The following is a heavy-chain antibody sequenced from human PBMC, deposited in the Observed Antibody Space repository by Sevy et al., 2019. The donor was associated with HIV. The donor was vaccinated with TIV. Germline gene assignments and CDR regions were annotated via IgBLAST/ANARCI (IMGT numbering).Heavy chain of an antibody. CDR1: GFTFRNAW. D-gene: IGHD2-21*01. CDR3: STDIVVQSGYSYDFSTFNPDLPHNSGADV. V-gene: IGHV3-15*01. J-gene: IGHJ6*02. CDR2: IRNDPDGGTT. Sequence: GGSLRLSCTASGFTFRNAWLTWVRQVPGKGLEWVGRIRNDPDGGTTDYAAPVRGSFTISRDDSKNTMYLKMNSLKSVDMAVYYCSTDIVVQSGYSYDFSTFNPDLPHNSGADVWGQGTTVTVSS.